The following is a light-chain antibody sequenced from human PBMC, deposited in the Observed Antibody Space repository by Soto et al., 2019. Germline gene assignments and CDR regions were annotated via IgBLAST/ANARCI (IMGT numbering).Light chain of an antibody. J-gene: IGLJ1*01. CDR1: SSDVGGYNY. Sequence: QSVLTQPDSVSGSPGQSITISCTGTSSDVGGYNYVSWYQQHPGKAPKLMIYDVSNRPSGVSNRFSGSKSGNTASLTISGLQAEDEAAYYCSSYTSSSTPYVFGTGTKLTVL. CDR3: SSYTSSSTPYV. CDR2: DVS. V-gene: IGLV2-14*01.